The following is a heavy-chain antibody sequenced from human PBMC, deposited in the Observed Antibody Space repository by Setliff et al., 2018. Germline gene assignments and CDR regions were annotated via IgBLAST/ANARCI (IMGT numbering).Heavy chain of an antibody. CDR1: GGTFSSYA. CDR3: ARGAFGNGLNFRYFDY. J-gene: IGHJ4*02. D-gene: IGHD3-16*01. Sequence: SVKVSCKASGGTFSSYAISWVRQAPGQGLEWMGRIIPIFGTANYAQKFQGRVTITADKSTSTAYMELSSLRSEDTAVYYCARGAFGNGLNFRYFDYWGQGTLVTVSS. V-gene: IGHV1-69*06. CDR2: IIPIFGTA.